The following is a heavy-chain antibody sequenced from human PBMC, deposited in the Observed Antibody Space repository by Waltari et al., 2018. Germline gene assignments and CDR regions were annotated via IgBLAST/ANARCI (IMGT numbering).Heavy chain of an antibody. CDR1: GCHLTYYW. D-gene: IGHD3-9*01. CDR3: ARTIGGGAFDL. V-gene: IGHV3-7*01. Sequence: EVQLVDSGGGLVQPGGCVRLSCEACGCHLTYYWMGWVRQAPGKGPEWLANIKQDGSAKYYVDSLKGRFTISRDNAKNSLYLQMNSLTAEDTAVYYCARTIGGGAFDLWGQGTMVTVSS. CDR2: IKQDGSAK. J-gene: IGHJ3*01.